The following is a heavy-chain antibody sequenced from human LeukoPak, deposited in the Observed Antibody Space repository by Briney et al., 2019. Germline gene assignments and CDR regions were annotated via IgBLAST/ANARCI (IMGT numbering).Heavy chain of an antibody. CDR2: IIPIFGTA. D-gene: IGHD2-2*03. Sequence: ASVKVSCKASGGTFSSYAISWVRQAPGQGLEWMGGIIPIFGTANYAQKFQGRVTITADESTSTAYMELSSLRSEDTAVYYCARVGYCSSTSCVAGAYWGQGTLVTVSS. J-gene: IGHJ4*02. CDR3: ARVGYCSSTSCVAGAY. V-gene: IGHV1-69*13. CDR1: GGTFSSYA.